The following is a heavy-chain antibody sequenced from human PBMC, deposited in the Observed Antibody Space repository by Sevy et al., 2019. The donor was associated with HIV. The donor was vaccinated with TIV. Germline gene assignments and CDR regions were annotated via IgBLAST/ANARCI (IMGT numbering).Heavy chain of an antibody. V-gene: IGHV3-48*03. J-gene: IGHJ4*02. CDR1: GFIFSSYE. CDR3: ARDLPPSATTVAHFDY. CDR2: ISSRGSAT. D-gene: IGHD4-17*01. Sequence: GGSLRLSCAASGFIFSSYEMTWVRQAPGKGLEWVSSISSRGSATYYANSVRGRFTIFRDNAENSLYLQMSSPRVEDTAVYYCARDLPPSATTVAHFDYWGQGTLVTVSS.